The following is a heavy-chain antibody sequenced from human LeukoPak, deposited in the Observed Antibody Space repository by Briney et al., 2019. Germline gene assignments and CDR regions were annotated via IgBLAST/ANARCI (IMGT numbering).Heavy chain of an antibody. V-gene: IGHV3-23*01. CDR1: GFPFSSYA. D-gene: IGHD1-26*01. J-gene: IGHJ5*02. CDR2: ISASGGST. Sequence: PGGSLRLSCAVSGFPFSSYAMSWVRQAPGKGLEWVSGISASGGSTYYADSVKGRFTISRDNSKSTLYLQMNSLRAEDTAVYYCAKIRSGSINWFDPWGQGTLVTVSS. CDR3: AKIRSGSINWFDP.